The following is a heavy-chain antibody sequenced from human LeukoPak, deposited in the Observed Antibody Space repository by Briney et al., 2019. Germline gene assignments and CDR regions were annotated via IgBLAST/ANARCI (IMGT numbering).Heavy chain of an antibody. D-gene: IGHD3-16*01. CDR2: MNQDGSVK. CDR1: GFTFSDSW. CDR3: ATYTHWVAGDV. J-gene: IGHJ6*02. Sequence: GGSLRLSWAASGFTFSDSWMSWVRQAPGKGLGWVANMNQDGSVKDYVDSVKGRFTISRDNARNSLYLQMGSLRAEDTAVYYCATYTHWVAGDVWGQGTTVTVSS. V-gene: IGHV3-7*01.